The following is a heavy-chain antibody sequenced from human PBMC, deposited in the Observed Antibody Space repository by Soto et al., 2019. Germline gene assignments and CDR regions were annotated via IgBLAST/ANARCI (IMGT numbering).Heavy chain of an antibody. D-gene: IGHD6-6*01. CDR3: ARGTPIAARPGY. Sequence: GGSLRLSCAASGFTFSSYGMHWVRQAPGKGLEWVAVIWYDGSNKYYADSVKGRFTISRDNSKNTLYLQMNSLRAEDTAVYYCARGTPIAARPGYWGQGTLVTVSS. V-gene: IGHV3-33*01. J-gene: IGHJ4*02. CDR1: GFTFSSYG. CDR2: IWYDGSNK.